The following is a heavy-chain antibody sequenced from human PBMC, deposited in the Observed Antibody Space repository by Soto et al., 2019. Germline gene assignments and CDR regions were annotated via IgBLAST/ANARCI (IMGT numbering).Heavy chain of an antibody. Sequence: GGSLRLSCAASGFNFNSYTINWVRQAPGKRLEWLSSISSSGYIFSTDSVRGRFTISRDNAKNSVYLHINSLRAEDTAVYFCARDCSGGSCYPGMDVWGQGTTVTVSS. CDR3: ARDCSGGSCYPGMDV. D-gene: IGHD2-15*01. V-gene: IGHV3-21*01. J-gene: IGHJ6*02. CDR1: GFNFNSYT. CDR2: ISSSGYI.